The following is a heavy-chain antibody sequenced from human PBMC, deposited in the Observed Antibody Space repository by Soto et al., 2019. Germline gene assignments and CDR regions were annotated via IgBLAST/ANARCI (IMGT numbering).Heavy chain of an antibody. V-gene: IGHV1-58*01. J-gene: IGHJ4*02. CDR2: IVVGSGNT. CDR3: AADPSGSSSSEDY. CDR1: GFTFTSSA. D-gene: IGHD6-6*01. Sequence: SVKVSCKASGFTFTSSAVQWVRQARGQRLEWIGWIVVGSGNTNYAQKFQERVTITRDMSTSTAYMELSSLRSEDTAVYYCAADPSGSSSSEDYWGQGTLVTVSS.